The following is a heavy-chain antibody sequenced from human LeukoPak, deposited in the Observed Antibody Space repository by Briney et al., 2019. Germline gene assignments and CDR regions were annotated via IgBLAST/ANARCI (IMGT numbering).Heavy chain of an antibody. V-gene: IGHV1-69*05. CDR3: ARGLYYDSSGYLPYYYYYGMDV. Sequence: SVKVSYKASGGTFSSYAISWVRQAPGQGLEWMGGIIPIFGTANYAQKFQGRVTITTDESTSTAYMELSSLRSEDTAVYYCARGLYYDSSGYLPYYYYYGMDVWGQGTTVTVSS. D-gene: IGHD3-22*01. CDR1: GGTFSSYA. J-gene: IGHJ6*02. CDR2: IIPIFGTA.